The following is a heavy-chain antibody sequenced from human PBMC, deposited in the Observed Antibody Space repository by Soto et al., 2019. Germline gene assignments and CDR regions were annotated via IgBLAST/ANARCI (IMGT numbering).Heavy chain of an antibody. D-gene: IGHD3-22*01. CDR2: INMDGTKT. Sequence: SLRLSCVASEFTFSKYWMHWVRQAPGKGLVWVSRINMDGTKTAYADSVKGRFTVSRDNANNTLYLQMNSLGVEDTAVYYCARDYYYDSRSSSVNWFDPWGQGTLVTVS. V-gene: IGHV3-74*01. J-gene: IGHJ5*02. CDR3: ARDYYYDSRSSSVNWFDP. CDR1: EFTFSKYW.